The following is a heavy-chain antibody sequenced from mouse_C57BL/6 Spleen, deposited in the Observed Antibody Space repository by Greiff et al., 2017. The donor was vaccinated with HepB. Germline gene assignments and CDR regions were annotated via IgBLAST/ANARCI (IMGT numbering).Heavy chain of an antibody. D-gene: IGHD2-3*01. CDR3: TRRGGYYGGAMDY. CDR1: GFTFSDAW. V-gene: IGHV6-6*01. J-gene: IGHJ4*01. CDR2: IRNKANNHAT. Sequence: EVQGVESGGGLVQPGGSMKLSCAASGFTFSDAWMDWVRQSPEKGLEWVAEIRNKANNHATYYAESVKGRFTISRDDSKSSVYLQMNSLRAEDTGIYYCTRRGGYYGGAMDYWGQGTSVTVSS.